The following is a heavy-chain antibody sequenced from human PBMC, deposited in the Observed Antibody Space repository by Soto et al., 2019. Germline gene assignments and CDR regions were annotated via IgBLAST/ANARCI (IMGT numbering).Heavy chain of an antibody. V-gene: IGHV3-30-3*01. D-gene: IGHD2-2*03. J-gene: IGHJ4*02. CDR1: GFTFSSYA. Sequence: GGSLRLSCAASGFTFSSYAMHWVRQAPGKGLEWVAVISYDGSNKYYADSVKGRFTISRDNSKNTLYLQMNSLRAEDTAVYYCARDIRGYCSSTSCYMVGYWGQGTLVTVSS. CDR2: ISYDGSNK. CDR3: ARDIRGYCSSTSCYMVGY.